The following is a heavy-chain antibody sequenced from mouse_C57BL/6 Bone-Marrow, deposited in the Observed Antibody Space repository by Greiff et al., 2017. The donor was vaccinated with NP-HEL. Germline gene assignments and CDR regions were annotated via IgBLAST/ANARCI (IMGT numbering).Heavy chain of an antibody. Sequence: EVKLVESGGGLVQPGGSLKLSCAASGFTFSDYYMYWVRQTPEKRLEWVAYISNGGGRTYYPDTVKGRFTISRDNAKNALYLQMSRLKSEDAAMYYSARRGGGYFDVWGTGTTVTVSS. CDR3: ARRGGGYFDV. CDR1: GFTFSDYY. J-gene: IGHJ1*03. V-gene: IGHV5-12*01. CDR2: ISNGGGRT.